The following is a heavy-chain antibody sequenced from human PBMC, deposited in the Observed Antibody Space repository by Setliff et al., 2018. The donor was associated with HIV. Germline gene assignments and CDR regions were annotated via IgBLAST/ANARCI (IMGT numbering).Heavy chain of an antibody. J-gene: IGHJ5*02. D-gene: IGHD6-19*01. CDR1: GGSFSDNY. Sequence: KTSETLSLTCAVYGGSFSDNYWSWIRQSPGKGLEWIGEINHSGRTKYSPSLRSRVSISVDTSKNQFSLKLSSVTTADTAVYYCARLRREEQWLVRGWFDPWGQGTLVTVSS. CDR3: ARLRREEQWLVRGWFDP. V-gene: IGHV4-34*01. CDR2: INHSGRT.